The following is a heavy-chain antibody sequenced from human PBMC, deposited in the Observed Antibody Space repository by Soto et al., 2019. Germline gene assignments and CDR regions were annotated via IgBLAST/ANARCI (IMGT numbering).Heavy chain of an antibody. CDR1: GYTFTSYD. CDR2: MNPNSGNT. J-gene: IGHJ4*02. D-gene: IGHD3-22*01. V-gene: IGHV1-8*01. CDR3: ARGLRDSSGRTFDY. Sequence: QVQLVQSGAEVKKSGASVKVSCKTSGYTFTSYDINWVRQATGQGLEWMGWMNPNSGNTGYARKFQGRVTMTRNTSTSTAYMELSSLRSEDTAVYYCARGLRDSSGRTFDYWGQGTLVTVSS.